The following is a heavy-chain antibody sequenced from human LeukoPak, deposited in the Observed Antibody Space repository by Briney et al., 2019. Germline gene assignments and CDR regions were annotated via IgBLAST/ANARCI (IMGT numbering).Heavy chain of an antibody. J-gene: IGHJ4*02. CDR2: INQGGSDK. CDR3: ARWTVESANHNLEY. CDR1: GFTFSSYS. Sequence: PGGSLRLSCAASGFTFSSYSMNWVRQAPGKGLEWVANINQGGSDKYYVDSVKGRFTISRDNTKNSLYLQMNSLRVEDTAVYYCARWTVESANHNLEYWGQGKLVTVSS. D-gene: IGHD3/OR15-3a*01. V-gene: IGHV3-7*01.